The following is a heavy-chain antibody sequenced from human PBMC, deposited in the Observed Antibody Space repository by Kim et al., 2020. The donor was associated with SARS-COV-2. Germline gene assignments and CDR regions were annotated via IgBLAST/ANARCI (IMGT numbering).Heavy chain of an antibody. V-gene: IGHV3-30*18. CDR3: AKGPIAVVPGCKMWLDP. J-gene: IGHJ5*02. D-gene: IGHD2-2*01. CDR1: GLTFSNYG. Sequence: GGSLRLSCAASGLTFSNYGMHWVRQAPGKGLEWVAAISYDGTIQYYGDSVEGRFTISRDNSKNTLYLQMNSLRVEDTAVYYCAKGPIAVVPGCKMWLDPWGQGTPVTVSS. CDR2: ISYDGTIQ.